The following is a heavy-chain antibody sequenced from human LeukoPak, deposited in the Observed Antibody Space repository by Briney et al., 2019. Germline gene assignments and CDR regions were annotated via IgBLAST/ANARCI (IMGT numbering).Heavy chain of an antibody. V-gene: IGHV3-21*06. J-gene: IGHJ4*02. CDR1: AFSFYGYS. CDR3: AREIVSSGCLDY. Sequence: GGSLRLSCAASAFSFYGYSMHWVRHAPGKGLEWLSSISSNSGYIYYADSVKGRFTISRDNAKNSLYLQVTGLRVEDTALYYCAREIVSSGCLDYWGQGSLVTVSS. D-gene: IGHD6-19*01. CDR2: ISSNSGYI.